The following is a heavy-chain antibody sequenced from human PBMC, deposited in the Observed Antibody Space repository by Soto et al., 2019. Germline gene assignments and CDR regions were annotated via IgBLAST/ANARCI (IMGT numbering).Heavy chain of an antibody. D-gene: IGHD3-22*01. CDR3: AKAMGGVDPVYYDSSGYYYYYGMDV. J-gene: IGHJ6*02. CDR2: ISGSGGST. Sequence: GGSLRLSCAASGFTFSSYAMSWVRQAPGKGLEWVSAISGSGGSTYYADSVKGRFTISRDNSKNTLYLQMNSLRAEDTAVYYCAKAMGGVDPVYYDSSGYYYYYGMDVWGQGTTVTVSS. CDR1: GFTFSSYA. V-gene: IGHV3-23*01.